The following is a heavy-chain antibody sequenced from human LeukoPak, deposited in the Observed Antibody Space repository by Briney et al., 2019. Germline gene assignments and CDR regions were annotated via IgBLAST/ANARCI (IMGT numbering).Heavy chain of an antibody. D-gene: IGHD2-2*01. CDR1: GFTFSTSG. J-gene: IGHJ1*01. V-gene: IGHV3-30*02. Sequence: GGSLRLSCATSGFTFSTSGMHWVRQAPGKGLEWVAFIRYDGSNTYHADSVKGRFTVSRDNSKNTLFLQMSSLRDEDTAVYYCARDEEEGYCSSTNCYPQYFQHWGRGTLVTVSS. CDR2: IRYDGSNT. CDR3: ARDEEEGYCSSTNCYPQYFQH.